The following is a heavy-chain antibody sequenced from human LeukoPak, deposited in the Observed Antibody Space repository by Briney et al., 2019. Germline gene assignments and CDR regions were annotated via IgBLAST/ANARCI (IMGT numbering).Heavy chain of an antibody. J-gene: IGHJ4*02. Sequence: GRSLRLSCAASGFTFSGYAMSWVRQAPGKGLEWVSTISDNGGRTYYADSVKGRFTISRDNSKNTLFLQMNSLRAEDSAVYYCATGREVDPSAYYLVGGQGTLITVSS. V-gene: IGHV3-23*01. CDR2: ISDNGGRT. D-gene: IGHD3-22*01. CDR3: ATGREVDPSAYYLV. CDR1: GFTFSGYA.